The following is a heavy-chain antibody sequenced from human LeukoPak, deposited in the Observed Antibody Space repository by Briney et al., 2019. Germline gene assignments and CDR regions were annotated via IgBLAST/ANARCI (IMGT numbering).Heavy chain of an antibody. Sequence: PGGSLRLSCAASGFTFDDYAMHWVRQAPGKGLEWVSGISWNSGSIGYADSVKGRFTISRDNAKNSLYLQMNSLRAEDTASYYCAKDRGSGWYYFDYWGQGTLVTVS. CDR3: AKDRGSGWYYFDY. CDR2: ISWNSGSI. V-gene: IGHV3-9*01. CDR1: GFTFDDYA. D-gene: IGHD6-19*01. J-gene: IGHJ4*02.